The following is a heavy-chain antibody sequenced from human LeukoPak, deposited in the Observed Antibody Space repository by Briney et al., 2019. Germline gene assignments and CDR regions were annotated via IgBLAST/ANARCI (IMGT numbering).Heavy chain of an antibody. CDR2: ISSSSSYI. CDR3: ARDLLGYCSGGSCYGMDV. CDR1: GFTFSSYS. Sequence: GSLRLSCAASGFTFSSYSMNWVRQAPGKGLEWVSSISSSSSYIYYADSVKGRFTISRDNAKNSLYLQMNSLRAEDTAVYYCARDLLGYCSGGSCYGMDVWGQGTTVTVSS. D-gene: IGHD2-15*01. V-gene: IGHV3-21*01. J-gene: IGHJ6*02.